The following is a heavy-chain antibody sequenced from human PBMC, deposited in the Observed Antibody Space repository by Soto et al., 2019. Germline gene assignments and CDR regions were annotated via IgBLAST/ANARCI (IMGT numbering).Heavy chain of an antibody. CDR2: IYYSGST. Sequence: SETLSLTCTVSGGSISSYYWSWIRQPPGKGLEWIGYIYYSGSTNYNPSLKSRVTISVDTSKNQFSLKLSSVTAADTAVYYCARSALYCSGGSCYSGAFDIWGQGTMVTVSS. D-gene: IGHD2-15*01. CDR1: GGSISSYY. J-gene: IGHJ3*02. CDR3: ARSALYCSGGSCYSGAFDI. V-gene: IGHV4-59*08.